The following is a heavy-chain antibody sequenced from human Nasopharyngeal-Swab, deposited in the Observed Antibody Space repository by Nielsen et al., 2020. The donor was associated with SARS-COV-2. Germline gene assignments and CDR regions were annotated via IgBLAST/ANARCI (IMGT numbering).Heavy chain of an antibody. CDR1: GGSITNTKYY. V-gene: IGHV4-39*01. J-gene: IGHJ4*02. CDR3: ASLLLWFGELSDDY. D-gene: IGHD3-10*01. CDR2: IHYGGRT. Sequence: SETLSFTCNVSGGSITNTKYYWAWIRQPPGKGPEWIGSIHYGGRTYYKPSLKSRIGMAVDTSKNQFSLELRSVTAADAAIYYCASLLLWFGELSDDYWGQGTLVTVSS.